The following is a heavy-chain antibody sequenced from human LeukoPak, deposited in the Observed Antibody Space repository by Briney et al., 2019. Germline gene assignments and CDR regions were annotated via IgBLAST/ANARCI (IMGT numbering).Heavy chain of an antibody. J-gene: IGHJ6*02. CDR3: ARGVSAVGGYYYGMDV. Sequence: GGSLRLSCAASGFTFNSYAMHWVRQAPGKGLEWVAVISFNGGNTYYMDSVEGRVTISSDNPKNTVNLQMNSLRSDDTAVYYCARGVSAVGGYYYGMDVWGQGTTVTVSS. CDR1: GFTFNSYA. CDR2: ISFNGGNT. V-gene: IGHV3-30*10. D-gene: IGHD6-13*01.